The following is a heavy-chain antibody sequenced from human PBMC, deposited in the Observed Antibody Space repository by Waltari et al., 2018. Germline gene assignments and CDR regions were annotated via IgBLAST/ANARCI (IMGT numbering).Heavy chain of an antibody. CDR1: GGSLSSGSYY. Sequence: QVQLQESGPGLVKPSQTLSLTCTVSGGSLSSGSYYWSWIRQPAGKGLEWIGRIYTSGSTNYNPSLKSQVTISVDTSKNQFSLKLSSVTAADTAVYYCARDGGIPHISSSWFWFDPWGQGTLVTVSS. V-gene: IGHV4-61*02. J-gene: IGHJ5*02. CDR3: ARDGGIPHISSSWFWFDP. CDR2: IYTSGST. D-gene: IGHD6-13*01.